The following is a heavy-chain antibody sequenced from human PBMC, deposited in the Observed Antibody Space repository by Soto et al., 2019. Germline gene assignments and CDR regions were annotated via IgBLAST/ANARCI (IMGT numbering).Heavy chain of an antibody. CDR1: GFSFTTAGVA. V-gene: IGHV2-5*01. CDR3: AQRDGGYEIIYFDF. J-gene: IGHJ4*02. D-gene: IGHD5-12*01. CDR2: IYYNDDR. Sequence: SGPTLVNPTQTLTLTCTFSGFSFTTAGVAVGWIRQTPGGALEWLTLIYYNDDRRFSPSLKTRLTITGDTSKNQVVLSLTNVDPGDNATYSCAQRDGGYEIIYFDFWGQGIPVTVSS.